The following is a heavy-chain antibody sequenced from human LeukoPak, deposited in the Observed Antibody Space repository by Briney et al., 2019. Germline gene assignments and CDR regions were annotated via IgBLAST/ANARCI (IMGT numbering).Heavy chain of an antibody. CDR2: INPNSGGT. J-gene: IGHJ6*03. D-gene: IGHD6-13*01. Sequence: ASVKVSCKASGYTFTGYYMHWVRQAPGQGLEWMGWINPNSGGTNYAQKFQGRVTMTRDTSISTAHMELSRLRSDDTAVYYCARDIAAAGFYYYMDVWGKGTTVTVSS. V-gene: IGHV1-2*02. CDR3: ARDIAAAGFYYYMDV. CDR1: GYTFTGYY.